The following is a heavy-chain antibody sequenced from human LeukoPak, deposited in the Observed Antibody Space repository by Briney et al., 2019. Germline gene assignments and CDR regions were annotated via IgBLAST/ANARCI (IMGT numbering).Heavy chain of an antibody. Sequence: SETLSLTCTVSGDSISSSSSYWGWIRQPPGKGLEWIGSIFYSGSTYYNPSLKSRVTISIVASKNQFSLKLSSVTAADTAVYYCARDRSNYLGGYYYYGMDVWGQGTTVTVSS. CDR2: IFYSGST. CDR1: GDSISSSSSY. J-gene: IGHJ6*02. CDR3: ARDRSNYLGGYYYYGMDV. D-gene: IGHD4-11*01. V-gene: IGHV4-39*02.